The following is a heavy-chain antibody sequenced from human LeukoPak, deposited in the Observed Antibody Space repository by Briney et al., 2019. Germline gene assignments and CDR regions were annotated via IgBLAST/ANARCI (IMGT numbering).Heavy chain of an antibody. D-gene: IGHD3-10*01. CDR1: GYSFTSYW. V-gene: IGHV5-51*01. CDR2: IYPGDSDT. CDR3: ARRQRYYTRDAFDI. J-gene: IGHJ3*02. Sequence: GESLKISCKGSGYSFTSYWIGWVRQMPGKGLEWMGIIYPGDSDTRYSPSFQGQVTISADKSISTAYLQWSSLKASGTAMYYCARRQRYYTRDAFDIWGQGTMVSVSS.